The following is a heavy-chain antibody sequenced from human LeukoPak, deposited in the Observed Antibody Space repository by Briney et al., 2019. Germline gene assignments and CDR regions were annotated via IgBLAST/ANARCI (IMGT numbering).Heavy chain of an antibody. CDR1: GGTFSSYA. CDR3: ASAAVAGIIVFDY. CDR2: INPNSGGT. J-gene: IGHJ4*02. D-gene: IGHD6-19*01. Sequence: ASVKVSCKASGGTFSSYAISWVRRAPGQGLEWMGWINPNSGGTNYAQKFQGRVTMTRDTSISTAYMELSRLRSDDTAVYYCASAAVAGIIVFDYWGQGTLVTVSS. V-gene: IGHV1-2*02.